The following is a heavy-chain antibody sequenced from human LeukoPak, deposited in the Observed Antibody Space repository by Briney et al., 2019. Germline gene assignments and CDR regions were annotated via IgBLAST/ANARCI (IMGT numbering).Heavy chain of an antibody. CDR3: ARARIAAAGILDY. CDR2: IIPILGIA. V-gene: IGHV1-69*04. J-gene: IGHJ4*02. CDR1: GGTFSSYA. D-gene: IGHD6-13*01. Sequence: SVKVSCKASGGTFSSYAISWVRQTPGQGLEWIGRIIPILGIANYAQKFQGRVTITADKSTSTAYMELSSLRSEDTAVYYCARARIAAAGILDYWGQGTLVTVSS.